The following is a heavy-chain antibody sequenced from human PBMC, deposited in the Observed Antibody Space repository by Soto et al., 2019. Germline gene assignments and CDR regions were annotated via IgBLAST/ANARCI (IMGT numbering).Heavy chain of an antibody. D-gene: IGHD2-2*01. Sequence: AAVKVSCKASGYTFTSYDINWVRQATGQGLEWMGWMNPESGNIGYAQKFQGRVTMTRNTSISTAYMDLIGLRSDDTAVYYCARFVRHQLPTIDFWGQRTMVTGSS. V-gene: IGHV1-8*01. J-gene: IGHJ4*02. CDR3: ARFVRHQLPTIDF. CDR1: GYTFTSYD. CDR2: MNPESGNI.